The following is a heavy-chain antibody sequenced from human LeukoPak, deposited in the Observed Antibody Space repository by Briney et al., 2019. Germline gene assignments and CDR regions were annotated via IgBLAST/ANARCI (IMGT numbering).Heavy chain of an antibody. V-gene: IGHV3-48*03. D-gene: IGHD6-13*01. CDR3: ARRGSSWYYFDY. CDR1: GFTFSDYS. J-gene: IGHJ4*02. CDR2: ISSIGATI. Sequence: GGSLRLSCAASGFTFSDYSMNWVRQATGKGLEWVSYISSIGATIYYADSVKGRFTISRDNAKNSLYLQMSSLRAEDTAVYYCARRGSSWYYFDYWGQGTLVTVSS.